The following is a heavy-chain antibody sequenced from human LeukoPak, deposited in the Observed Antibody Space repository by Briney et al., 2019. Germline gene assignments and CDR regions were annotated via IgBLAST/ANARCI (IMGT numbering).Heavy chain of an antibody. V-gene: IGHV3-74*01. CDR1: GFTFSKYW. D-gene: IGHD6-19*01. CDR3: ATKQWLAPPPDS. Sequence: GGSLRLSCAASGFTFSKYWMLWVRQAPGKGLESVSRINTDGTVTTYADSVKGRFTVAKDNADNTMFLQMNSVRDEDTAVYYCATKQWLAPPPDSWGQGTPVTVSS. J-gene: IGHJ4*02. CDR2: INTDGTVT.